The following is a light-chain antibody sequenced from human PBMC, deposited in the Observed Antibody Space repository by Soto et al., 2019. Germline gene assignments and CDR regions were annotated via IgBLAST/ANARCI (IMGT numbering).Light chain of an antibody. CDR1: SSNIGSFD. J-gene: IGLJ3*02. CDR2: RNY. Sequence: QSVLTQYPSASGTPGQRVTISCSGSSSNIGSFDVYWYQQLPGTAPKVLIYRNYQRPSGVPDRFSASKSGTSASLAISGLRSEDEADYYCAAWDDSLSGRVFGAGTKLTVL. CDR3: AAWDDSLSGRV. V-gene: IGLV1-47*01.